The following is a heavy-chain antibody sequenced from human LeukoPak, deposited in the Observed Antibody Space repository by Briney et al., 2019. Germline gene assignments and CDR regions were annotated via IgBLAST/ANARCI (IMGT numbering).Heavy chain of an antibody. J-gene: IGHJ4*02. V-gene: IGHV4-34*01. CDR3: ARGTGGEFDGSSWYGNDY. Sequence: PSETLSLTCAVYGGSFSGYYWSWIRQPPGKGLEWIGEINHSGSTNYNPSLKSRVTISVDTSKNQFSLKLSSVTAADTAVYYCARGTGGEFDGSSWYGNDYWGQGTLVTVSS. CDR2: INHSGST. D-gene: IGHD6-13*01. CDR1: GGSFSGYY.